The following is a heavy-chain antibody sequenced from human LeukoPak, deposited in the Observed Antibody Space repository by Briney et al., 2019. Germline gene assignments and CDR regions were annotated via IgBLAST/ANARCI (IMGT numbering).Heavy chain of an antibody. D-gene: IGHD3-10*01. J-gene: IGHJ4*02. CDR1: GFTFSSYW. CDR3: TGHVLLWFGELLGPDY. V-gene: IGHV3-74*01. Sequence: GGSLRLSCAASGFTFSSYWMHWVRQAPGKGLVWVSRINSDGSSTSYADSVKGRFTISRDNAKNTLYLQMNSLKTEDTAVYYCTGHVLLWFGELLGPDYWGQGTLVTVSS. CDR2: INSDGSST.